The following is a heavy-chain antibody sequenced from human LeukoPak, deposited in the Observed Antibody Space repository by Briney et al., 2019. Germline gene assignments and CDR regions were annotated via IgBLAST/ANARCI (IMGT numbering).Heavy chain of an antibody. CDR1: GGSISSGGYY. V-gene: IGHV4-31*03. CDR3: ARDNGAAAGPQRYYFDY. J-gene: IGHJ4*02. D-gene: IGHD6-13*01. Sequence: PSETLSLTCTVSGGSISSGGYYWSWIRQHPGKGLEWIGYIYYSGSTYYNPSLKSRVTISVDTSKNQFSLKLSSVTAADTAVYYCARDNGAAAGPQRYYFDYWRPGTLVTVSS. CDR2: IYYSGST.